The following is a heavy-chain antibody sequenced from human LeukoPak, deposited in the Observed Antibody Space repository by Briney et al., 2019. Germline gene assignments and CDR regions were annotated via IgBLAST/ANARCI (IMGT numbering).Heavy chain of an antibody. CDR2: INPSGGST. J-gene: IGHJ4*02. CDR1: GYTFTSYY. D-gene: IGHD5-18*01. CDR3: AREMDTAMALDY. Sequence: GASVKVSCKASGYTFTSYYMHWVRRAPGQGLEWMGIINPSGGSTSCAQKFQGRVTMTRDTSTSTVYMELSSLRSEDTAVYYCAREMDTAMALDYWGQGTLVTVSS. V-gene: IGHV1-46*01.